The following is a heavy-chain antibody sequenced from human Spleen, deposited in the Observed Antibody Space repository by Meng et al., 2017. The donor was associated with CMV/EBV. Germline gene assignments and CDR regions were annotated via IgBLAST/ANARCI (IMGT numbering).Heavy chain of an antibody. J-gene: IGHJ4*02. D-gene: IGHD5-18*01. CDR2: INHSGST. Sequence: QVQLQESGPGLVKPSETLSLTCAVYVGSFSGYYWSWIRQPPGKGLEWIGEINHSGSTNYNPSLKSRVTISVDTSKNQFSLKLSSVTAADTAVYYCARAGGRRGYSYGHVLDYWGQGTLVTVSS. CDR3: ARAGGRRGYSYGHVLDY. V-gene: IGHV4-34*01. CDR1: VGSFSGYY.